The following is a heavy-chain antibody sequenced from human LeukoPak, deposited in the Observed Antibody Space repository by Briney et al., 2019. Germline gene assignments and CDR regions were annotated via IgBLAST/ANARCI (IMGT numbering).Heavy chain of an antibody. CDR1: GFTFSSYW. Sequence: PGGSLRLSCAASGFTFSSYWMHWVRQAPGKGLEWVSVIYSGGSTYYADSVKGRFTISRDNSKNTLYLQMNSLRAEDTAVYYCASPVGATRQNDAFDIWGQGTMVTVSS. J-gene: IGHJ3*02. V-gene: IGHV3-53*01. CDR3: ASPVGATRQNDAFDI. CDR2: IYSGGST. D-gene: IGHD1-26*01.